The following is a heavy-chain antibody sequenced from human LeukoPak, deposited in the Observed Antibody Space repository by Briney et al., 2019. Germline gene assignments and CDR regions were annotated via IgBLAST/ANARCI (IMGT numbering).Heavy chain of an antibody. CDR2: IWYDGSNK. V-gene: IGHV3-33*06. Sequence: GKSLRLSCEASGLSLTTHGMHWVRQAPGKGLEWLAVIWYDGSNKYYADSVKGRFTISRDNSKNTLYLQMNSLRAEDTAVYYCAKDLVSNSGWYYAFDIWGQGTMVTVSS. J-gene: IGHJ3*02. D-gene: IGHD6-19*01. CDR1: GLSLTTHG. CDR3: AKDLVSNSGWYYAFDI.